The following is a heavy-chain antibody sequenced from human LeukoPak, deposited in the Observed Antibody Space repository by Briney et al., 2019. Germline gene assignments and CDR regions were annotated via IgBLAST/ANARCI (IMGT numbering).Heavy chain of an antibody. J-gene: IGHJ6*02. CDR1: GGSVSTTSYY. Sequence: SETLSLTCTVSGGSVSTTSYYWGWIRQPPGKGLEWIGSIYYSGSTYYNPSLKSRVTISVDTSKNQFSLKLSSVTAADTAVYYCARAQYYDFWSGYYAYYYGVDVWGQGTTVTVSS. D-gene: IGHD3-3*01. CDR3: ARAQYYDFWSGYYAYYYGVDV. V-gene: IGHV4-39*07. CDR2: IYYSGST.